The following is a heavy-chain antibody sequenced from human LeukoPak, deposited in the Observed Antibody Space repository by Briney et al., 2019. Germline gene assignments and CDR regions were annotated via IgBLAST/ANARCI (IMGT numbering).Heavy chain of an antibody. D-gene: IGHD1-26*01. CDR1: GYTLTELS. CDR2: FDPEDGET. V-gene: IGHV1-24*01. J-gene: IGHJ4*02. CDR3: ATIAHIVGATPFDY. Sequence: ASVKVSCKVSGYTLTELSMHWVRQAPGKGLEWMGGFDPEDGETIYAQKFQGRVTMTEDTSTDTAYMELSSLRSEDTAVCYCATIAHIVGATPFDYWGQGTLVTVSS.